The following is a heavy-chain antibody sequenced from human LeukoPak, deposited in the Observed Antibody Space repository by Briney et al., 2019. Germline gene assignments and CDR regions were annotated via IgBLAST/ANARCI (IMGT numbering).Heavy chain of an antibody. CDR3: ARESRIVGAPGALDY. J-gene: IGHJ4*02. D-gene: IGHD1-26*01. CDR1: GFTFSSYG. Sequence: KSGGSLRLSCAASGFTFSSYGMNWVRQAPGKGLEWVSSISSSSSYIYYADSVKGRFTISRDNAKNSLYLQMNSLRAEDTAVYYCARESRIVGAPGALDYWGQGTLVTVSS. V-gene: IGHV3-21*01. CDR2: ISSSSSYI.